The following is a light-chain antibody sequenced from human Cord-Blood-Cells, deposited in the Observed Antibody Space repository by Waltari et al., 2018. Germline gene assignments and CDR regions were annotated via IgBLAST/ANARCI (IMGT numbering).Light chain of an antibody. J-gene: IGLJ1*01. Sequence: QSALTQPASVSGSPGQSITIPCIGTSSDVGGYNYVSWYQQHPGKAPKLMIYDVSNRPSGVSNRFSGSKSGNTASLTISGLQAEDEADYYCSSYTSSSTLVFGTGTKVTVL. V-gene: IGLV2-14*03. CDR1: SSDVGGYNY. CDR3: SSYTSSSTLV. CDR2: DVS.